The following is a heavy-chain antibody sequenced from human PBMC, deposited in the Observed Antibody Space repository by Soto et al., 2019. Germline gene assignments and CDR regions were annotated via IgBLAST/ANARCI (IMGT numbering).Heavy chain of an antibody. CDR2: INHSGST. Sequence: SETLSLTCAVYGGSFSGYYWRCIRQPPWKGLEWIVEINHSGSTNYNPSLKSRVTISVDTSKNQLSLKLSSVTAADTAVYYCARGPREYYYGMDVGGQGTTVTVSS. J-gene: IGHJ6*02. CDR3: ARGPREYYYGMDV. V-gene: IGHV4-34*01. CDR1: GGSFSGYY.